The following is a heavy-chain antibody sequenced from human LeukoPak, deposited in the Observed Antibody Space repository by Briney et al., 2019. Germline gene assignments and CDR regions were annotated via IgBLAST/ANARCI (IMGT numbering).Heavy chain of an antibody. J-gene: IGHJ6*02. D-gene: IGHD3-10*01. Sequence: PGGSLRLSCAASGFTFSGSAMHWVRQTPGKGLEWVAVISADGGNKYYADSLKGRFTISRDNSKSTLYLQMNSLTVEDTAVYYCARLTQNYYDVGKYYRGFYYYGMDVWGQGTTVTVSS. CDR2: ISADGGNK. V-gene: IGHV3-30-3*01. CDR3: ARLTQNYYDVGKYYRGFYYYGMDV. CDR1: GFTFSGSA.